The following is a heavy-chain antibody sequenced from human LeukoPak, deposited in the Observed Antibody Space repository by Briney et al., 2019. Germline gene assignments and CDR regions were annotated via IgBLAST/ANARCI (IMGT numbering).Heavy chain of an antibody. J-gene: IGHJ6*03. D-gene: IGHD2-2*01. V-gene: IGHV4-4*07. CDR3: ARDSTYYYYMDV. CDR2: IYTSESTNY. CDR1: GASISSYY. Sequence: SETLSLTCTVSGASISSYYWSWIRQPAGKGLEWIGRIYTSESTNYNYNPSLKSRVNMSVDTSKNQFSLKLRSVTAADTAVYYCARDSTYYYYMDVWGKGTTVTVSS.